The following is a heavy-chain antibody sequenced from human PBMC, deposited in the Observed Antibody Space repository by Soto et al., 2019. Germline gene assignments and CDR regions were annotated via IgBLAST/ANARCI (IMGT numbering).Heavy chain of an antibody. CDR1: GGSFSSYT. CDR2: IIPILGIA. Sequence: QVQLVQSGAEVKKPGSSVKVSCKASGGSFSSYTISWVRQAPGQGLEWMGRIIPILGIANYAQKFQGRVNITADKPTSTAYMELSSMRSENTAVYYCAMDCSSTSCPRPGYWGQGTLVTVSS. J-gene: IGHJ4*02. D-gene: IGHD2-2*01. V-gene: IGHV1-69*02. CDR3: AMDCSSTSCPRPGY.